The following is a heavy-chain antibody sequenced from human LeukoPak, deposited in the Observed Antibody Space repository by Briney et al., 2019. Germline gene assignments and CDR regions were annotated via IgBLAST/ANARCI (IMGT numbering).Heavy chain of an antibody. J-gene: IGHJ6*03. CDR1: GFTFSSYW. V-gene: IGHV3-7*04. D-gene: IGHD6-13*01. CDR2: IKQDGSEK. Sequence: GGSLRLSCAASGFTFSSYWMSWVRQAPGKGLEWAANIKQDGSEKYYVDSVKGRFTISRDNAKNSLYLQMNSLRAEDTAVYYCARASSSWYESYYYYMDVWGKGTTVTISS. CDR3: ARASSSWYESYYYYMDV.